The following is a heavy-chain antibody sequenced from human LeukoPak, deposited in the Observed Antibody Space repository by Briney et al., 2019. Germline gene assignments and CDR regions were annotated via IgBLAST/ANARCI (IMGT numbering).Heavy chain of an antibody. CDR3: AKDVNYSDSSGYPYYYYYMDV. CDR2: ISGSGGRT. D-gene: IGHD3-22*01. CDR1: GFTFSSYA. Sequence: GGSLRLFCAASGFTFSSYAMSWVRQAPGKGLEWVSSISGSGGRTYYADSVKGRFTISRDNSKNTLYLQMNSLRAEDTAVYYCAKDVNYSDSSGYPYYYYYMDVWGKGTTATVSS. V-gene: IGHV3-23*01. J-gene: IGHJ6*03.